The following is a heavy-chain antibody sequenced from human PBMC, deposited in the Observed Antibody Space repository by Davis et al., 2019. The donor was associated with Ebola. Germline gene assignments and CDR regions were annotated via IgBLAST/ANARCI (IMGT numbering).Heavy chain of an antibody. Sequence: ASVKVSCKASGYTFTGYYMHWVRQAPGQGLEWMGWINPNSGGTNYAQKFQGRVTMTRDTSISTAYMELSRLRSDDTAVYYCARDRLQYRYYYYYYMDVWGKGTTVTVSS. CDR1: GYTFTGYY. J-gene: IGHJ6*03. CDR3: ARDRLQYRYYYYYYMDV. V-gene: IGHV1-2*02. D-gene: IGHD4-11*01. CDR2: INPNSGGT.